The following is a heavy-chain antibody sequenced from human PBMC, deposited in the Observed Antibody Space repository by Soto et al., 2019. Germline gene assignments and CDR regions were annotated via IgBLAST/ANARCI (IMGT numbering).Heavy chain of an antibody. CDR2: IHPSDFDT. V-gene: IGHV5-51*01. CDR3: AIHSTGYEDS. D-gene: IGHD5-12*01. CDR1: GYIFNTFW. J-gene: IGHJ5*02. Sequence: GESLKISCKGSGYIFNTFWIGWVRQMPGKGLEWMGIIHPSDFDTRYSPSFQGQVTISADKSISTAYLQWSSLRASDTAMYYCAIHSTGYEDSWGQGTLVTVSS.